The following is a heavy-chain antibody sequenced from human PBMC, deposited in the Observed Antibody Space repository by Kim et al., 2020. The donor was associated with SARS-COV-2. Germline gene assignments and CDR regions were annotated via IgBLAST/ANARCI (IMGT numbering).Heavy chain of an antibody. Sequence: GESLKISCKGFGYSFTTSWINWVRQMPGKGLEWMGTIDPSDSYSYYGPSLQGRVTFSVDKSISTAYLQWSSLQASDTALYYCGRRRQDYGDALDYWGQGTLLTVSS. D-gene: IGHD4-17*01. V-gene: IGHV5-10-1*01. CDR1: GYSFTTSW. J-gene: IGHJ4*02. CDR3: GRRRQDYGDALDY. CDR2: IDPSDSYS.